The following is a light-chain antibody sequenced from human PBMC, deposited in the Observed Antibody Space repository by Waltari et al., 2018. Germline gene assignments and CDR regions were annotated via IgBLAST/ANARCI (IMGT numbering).Light chain of an antibody. CDR3: HQGSTWPRT. J-gene: IGKJ2*01. V-gene: IGKV3-11*01. CDR2: DAT. Sequence: EIVFTQPPVTLSLSPGQRATLSCRASQSVDNFLGWYHPKPGQAPRLLIYDATKRAPGIPARFSGGGSATDFTLTISSLEPEDVGLYYCHQGSTWPRTFGQGTKLEI. CDR1: QSVDNF.